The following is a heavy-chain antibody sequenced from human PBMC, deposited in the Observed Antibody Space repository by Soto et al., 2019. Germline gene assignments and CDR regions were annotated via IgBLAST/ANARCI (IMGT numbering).Heavy chain of an antibody. CDR1: GGSISSGDYN. J-gene: IGHJ4*02. CDR3: ASQQQLVRNFDY. Sequence: SETLSLTCTVSGGSISSGDYNWSWIRQPPGKGLEWIGYIYYSGSTYYNPSLKSRVTISVDTSKNQFSLKLSSVTAADTAVYYCASQQQLVRNFDYWGQGTLVTVSS. V-gene: IGHV4-30-4*01. D-gene: IGHD6-13*01. CDR2: IYYSGST.